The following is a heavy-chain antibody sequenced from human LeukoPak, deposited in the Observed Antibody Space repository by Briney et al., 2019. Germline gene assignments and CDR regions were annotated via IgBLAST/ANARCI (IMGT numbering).Heavy chain of an antibody. CDR2: INAGNGNT. Sequence: ASVKVSCKASGYTFTSYAMHWVRQAPGQRLEWMGWINAGNGNTKYSQKFQGRVTITRDTSASTAYMELSSLRSEDTAVYYCASHYDYVWGSYRSLDYYYGMDVWGQGTTVTVSS. J-gene: IGHJ6*02. CDR1: GYTFTSYA. D-gene: IGHD3-16*02. CDR3: ASHYDYVWGSYRSLDYYYGMDV. V-gene: IGHV1-3*01.